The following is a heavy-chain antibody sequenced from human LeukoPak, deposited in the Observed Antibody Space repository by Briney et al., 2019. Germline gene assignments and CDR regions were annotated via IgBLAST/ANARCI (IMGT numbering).Heavy chain of an antibody. CDR1: GFTFSTYW. V-gene: IGHV3-23*01. J-gene: IGHJ6*03. CDR2: IRGSGDRT. Sequence: PGGSLRLSCVASGFTFSTYWMSWVRQAPGKGLEWVSAIRGSGDRTHYADSVKGRFTISRDNSKNTLCLQMNSLRAEDTAVYYCAKDSKIVGATFRSYHYMDVWGKGTAVTVSS. D-gene: IGHD1-26*01. CDR3: AKDSKIVGATFRSYHYMDV.